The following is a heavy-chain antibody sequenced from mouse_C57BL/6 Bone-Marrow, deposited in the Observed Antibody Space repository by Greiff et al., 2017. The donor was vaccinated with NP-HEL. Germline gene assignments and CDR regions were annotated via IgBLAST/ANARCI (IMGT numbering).Heavy chain of an antibody. CDR2: INPNYGTT. Sequence: EVKLQESGPELVKPGASVKISCKASGYSFTDYNMNWVKQSNGKSLEWIGVINPNYGTTSYNQKFKGKATLTVDQSSSTAYMQLNSLTSEDSAVYYCAFYYYGSRCAMDYWGQGTSVTVSS. D-gene: IGHD1-1*01. V-gene: IGHV1-39*01. CDR3: AFYYYGSRCAMDY. J-gene: IGHJ4*01. CDR1: GYSFTDYN.